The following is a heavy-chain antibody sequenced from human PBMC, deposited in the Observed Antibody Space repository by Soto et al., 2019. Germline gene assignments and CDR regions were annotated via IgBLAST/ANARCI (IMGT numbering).Heavy chain of an antibody. D-gene: IGHD3-16*01. V-gene: IGHV3-30-3*01. CDR1: GFTFSSYA. CDR2: ISYDGSNK. J-gene: IGHJ6*02. Sequence: GGSLRLSCAASGFTFSSYAMHWVRQAPGKGLEWVAVISYDGSNKYYAESGKGRFTISRDNSKNTLYLQMNSLRAEDTAVYYCARDLKVVGGVADYYYYGMDVWGQGTTVTVSS. CDR3: ARDLKVVGGVADYYYYGMDV.